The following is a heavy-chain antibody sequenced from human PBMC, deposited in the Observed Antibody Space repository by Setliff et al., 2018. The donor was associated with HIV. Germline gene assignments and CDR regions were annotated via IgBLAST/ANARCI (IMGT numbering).Heavy chain of an antibody. V-gene: IGHV3-30*02. CDR3: AKDMEYDTSVYYHWYFDL. J-gene: IGHJ2*01. CDR2: IRYDGSNK. D-gene: IGHD3-22*01. Sequence: GWSLRLSCAASGFTFSTYGMHWVRQAPGKGLEWVAFIRYDGSNKYYADSVKGRFTISRDNSKNTLHLQMNSLRAEDTALYYCAKDMEYDTSVYYHWYFDLWGRGALVTVS. CDR1: GFTFSTYG.